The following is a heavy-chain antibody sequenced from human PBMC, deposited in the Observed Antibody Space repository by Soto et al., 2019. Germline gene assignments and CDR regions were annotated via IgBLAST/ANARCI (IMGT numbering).Heavy chain of an antibody. J-gene: IGHJ4*02. CDR1: GGSISSGGYY. D-gene: IGHD6-19*01. CDR2: IYDSGST. Sequence: QVELQESGPGLVKPSQTLSLTCTVSGGSISSGGYYWSWVRQHPGKGLEWIGYIYDSGSTYYNPSLKSRVTISIYTSMNQFSLKLTSVTAADTAVYYCARQATGWYPDYWGQGTLVTVSS. V-gene: IGHV4-31*03. CDR3: ARQATGWYPDY.